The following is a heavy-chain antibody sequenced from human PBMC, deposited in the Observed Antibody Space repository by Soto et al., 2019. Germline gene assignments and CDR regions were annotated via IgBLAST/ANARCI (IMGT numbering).Heavy chain of an antibody. V-gene: IGHV4-39*01. CDR2: VYYSGNT. D-gene: IGHD6-19*01. CDR1: GGFISSTRYY. CDR3: ARLVVAGTRSVY. J-gene: IGHJ4*02. Sequence: QLQLQGSGPGLVKPSETLSLTCTVSGGFISSTRYYWGCIRQPAGKRLEWIGRVYYSGNTCYTPSLKRRVTISIDTSKNQFSLRLNSVTAADTALYYCARLVVAGTRSVYWGQGILVTVSS.